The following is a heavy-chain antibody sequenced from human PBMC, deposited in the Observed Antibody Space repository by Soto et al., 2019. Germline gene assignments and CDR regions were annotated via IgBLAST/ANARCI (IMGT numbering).Heavy chain of an antibody. CDR1: GFTFSLYG. V-gene: IGHV3-23*01. CDR2: VSSSGGNT. CDR3: AKWADYYDSSGYYR. Sequence: GGSLRLSCAASGFTFSLYGMSWVRQAPGKGLEWVSSVSSSGGNTYYADSVKGRFTVSRDNSKDTLYLQMNTLRAEDTAVYYCAKWADYYDSSGYYRWGQGTLVTISS. D-gene: IGHD3-22*01. J-gene: IGHJ4*02.